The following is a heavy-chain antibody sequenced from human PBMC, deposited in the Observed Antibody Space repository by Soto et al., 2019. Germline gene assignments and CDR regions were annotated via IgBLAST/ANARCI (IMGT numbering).Heavy chain of an antibody. Sequence: SGPTLVNPTETLTLTCTFSGFSLRANGMGVGWFRQPPGRALEWLAVIFWDDIQRYSPSLQTRLTITKDTSKNEVVLRMTNVDPVDTATYCCAHRPRSGSYYPSWGPGTLVTVSS. CDR3: AHRPRSGSYYPS. CDR1: GFSLRANGMG. CDR2: IFWDDIQ. J-gene: IGHJ5*02. V-gene: IGHV2-5*02. D-gene: IGHD1-26*01.